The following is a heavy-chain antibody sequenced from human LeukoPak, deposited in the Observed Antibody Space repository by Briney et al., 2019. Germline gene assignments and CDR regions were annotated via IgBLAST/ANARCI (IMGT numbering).Heavy chain of an antibody. V-gene: IGHV4-39*07. J-gene: IGHJ6*03. D-gene: IGHD4-23*01. CDR1: GGSISSSSYY. Sequence: SSETLSLTCTVSGGSISSSSYYWGWIRQPPGKGLEWIGSIYYSGSTYYNPSLKSRVTISVDTSKNQFSLKLSSVTAADTAVYYCARVVTVVTLFPQRDYMDVWGKGTTVTVSS. CDR2: IYYSGST. CDR3: ARVVTVVTLFPQRDYMDV.